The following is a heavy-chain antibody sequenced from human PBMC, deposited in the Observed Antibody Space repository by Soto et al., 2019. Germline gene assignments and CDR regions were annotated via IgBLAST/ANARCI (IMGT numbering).Heavy chain of an antibody. D-gene: IGHD3-22*01. V-gene: IGHV3-48*01. Sequence: EVQLVESGGGLVQPGGSLRLSCAASGFTFSRYSMNWVRQAPGKGLEWISYITSDSSTIYYADSVKGRFTISRDNAKNALYLQMNSLRAEDTAVYYCARGRPITMTPPGGYWGQGTLVTVSS. J-gene: IGHJ4*02. CDR2: ITSDSSTI. CDR1: GFTFSRYS. CDR3: ARGRPITMTPPGGY.